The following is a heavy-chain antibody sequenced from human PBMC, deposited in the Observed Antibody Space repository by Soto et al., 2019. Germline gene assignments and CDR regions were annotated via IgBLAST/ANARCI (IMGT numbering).Heavy chain of an antibody. Sequence: QVQLVQSGAEVKKPGSSVKVSCKASGGIFSSYTISWVRQAPGQGLEWMGRIIPILGIANYAQKFQGRVTITADKSTSTAYMELSSLRSEDTAVYYCARGYDYGDYYFDYWGQGTLFTVSS. CDR2: IIPILGIA. D-gene: IGHD4-17*01. V-gene: IGHV1-69*02. J-gene: IGHJ4*02. CDR1: GGIFSSYT. CDR3: ARGYDYGDYYFDY.